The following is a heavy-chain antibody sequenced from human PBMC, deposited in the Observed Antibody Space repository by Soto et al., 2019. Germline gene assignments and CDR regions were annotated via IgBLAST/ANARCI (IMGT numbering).Heavy chain of an antibody. CDR1: GYTFTTYG. D-gene: IGHD1-7*01. J-gene: IGHJ4*02. CDR2: ISAYNDHT. Sequence: ASVKVSCKASGYTFTTYGISWVRQAPGQGLEWMGWISAYNDHTNYAQKLQGRVTMTTDTSTSTAYMELRSLRSDDTAVYYCARESGTTYTPDYWGQGTLVTVSS. V-gene: IGHV1-18*04. CDR3: ARESGTTYTPDY.